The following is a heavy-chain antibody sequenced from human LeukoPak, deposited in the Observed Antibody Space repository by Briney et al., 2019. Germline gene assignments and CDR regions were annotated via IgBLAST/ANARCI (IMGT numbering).Heavy chain of an antibody. V-gene: IGHV3-23*01. CDR3: AKDLSRHTAAGSPFDY. CDR1: GFTFSSYA. J-gene: IGHJ4*02. D-gene: IGHD6-13*01. CDR2: ISGSGGST. Sequence: GGSLRLSCAASGFTFSSYAMSWVRQAPGKGLEWVSAISGSGGSTYYADSVKGRFTISRDNSKNTLYLQMNNLRAEDTAVYYCAKDLSRHTAAGSPFDYWGQGTLVTVSS.